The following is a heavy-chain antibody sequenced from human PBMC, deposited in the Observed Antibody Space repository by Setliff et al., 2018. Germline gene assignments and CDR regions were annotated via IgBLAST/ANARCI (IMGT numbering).Heavy chain of an antibody. J-gene: IGHJ4*02. CDR1: GFTFSNYA. D-gene: IGHD3-3*01. Sequence: PGGSLRLSCAASGFTFSNYAMSWVRQTPGKGLGWVSAITTSGGSTYYADSVKGRFTISRDDSKNTLYLQMLSLRAEDTAVYYCAKGGSDFWSELDYWGQGTLVTVSS. CDR3: AKGGSDFWSELDY. V-gene: IGHV3-23*01. CDR2: ITTSGGST.